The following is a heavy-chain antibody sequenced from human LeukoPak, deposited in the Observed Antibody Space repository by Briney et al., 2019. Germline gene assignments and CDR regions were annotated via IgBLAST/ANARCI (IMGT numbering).Heavy chain of an antibody. Sequence: PGGSLRLSCAASGFTFSNYDMHWVRQATGKGLEWVSGIGTTDDTYYPDSVKGRFTLSRDNSKNTVYLQMNSLRAEDTAVYYCARESWAAPGRSLDCWGQGTLVTVSS. J-gene: IGHJ4*02. CDR2: IGTTDDT. V-gene: IGHV3-13*04. D-gene: IGHD6-13*01. CDR1: GFTFSNYD. CDR3: ARESWAAPGRSLDC.